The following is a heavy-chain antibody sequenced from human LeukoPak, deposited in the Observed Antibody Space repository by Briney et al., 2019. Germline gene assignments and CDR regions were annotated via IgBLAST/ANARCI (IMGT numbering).Heavy chain of an antibody. CDR3: ARGIYEMIPLNWFDP. V-gene: IGHV7-4-1*02. J-gene: IGHJ5*02. D-gene: IGHD3-22*01. Sequence: ASVKVSCKASGYTFTSYYMHWVRQAPGQGLEWMGWINTNTGNPTYAQGFTGRFVFSLDTSVSTAYLQISSLKAEDTAVYYCARGIYEMIPLNWFDPWGQGTLVTVSS. CDR2: INTNTGNP. CDR1: GYTFTSYY.